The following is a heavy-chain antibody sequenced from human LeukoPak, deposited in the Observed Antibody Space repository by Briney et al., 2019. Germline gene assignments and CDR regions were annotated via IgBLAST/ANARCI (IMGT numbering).Heavy chain of an antibody. CDR1: GSIFTSCW. Sequence: GASLKISCKGSGSIFTSCWIGWVRQLPGKGLEWMGIIYPGDSDTRYSPSFQGQVTISADKSISTAYLQWSSLKASDTAMYYCVRQSSGYYRSFDYWGQGTLVTVSS. V-gene: IGHV5-51*01. J-gene: IGHJ4*02. CDR3: VRQSSGYYRSFDY. CDR2: IYPGDSDT. D-gene: IGHD3-22*01.